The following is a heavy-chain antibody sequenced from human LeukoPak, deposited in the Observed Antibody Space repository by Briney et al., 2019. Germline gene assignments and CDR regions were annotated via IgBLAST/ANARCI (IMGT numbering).Heavy chain of an antibody. Sequence: PGGSLRLSRVVSGFSISYNYMSWVRQAPGKGLEWVSVIYSAGDSYYGDAVKGRFIISKDNSKNTVYLQMNRLRPEDTAVYYCASHYCSAGSCYFDGWGQGTLVTVSS. J-gene: IGHJ4*02. CDR1: GFSISYNY. CDR3: ASHYCSAGSCYFDG. CDR2: IYSAGDS. V-gene: IGHV3-53*01. D-gene: IGHD2-8*02.